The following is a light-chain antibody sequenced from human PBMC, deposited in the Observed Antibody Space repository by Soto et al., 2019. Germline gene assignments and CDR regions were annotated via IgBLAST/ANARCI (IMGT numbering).Light chain of an antibody. CDR3: SSYAGSNNYV. J-gene: IGLJ1*01. CDR2: EVS. V-gene: IGLV2-8*01. Sequence: QSALTQPPSASGAPGQSVTLSCTGTSSDVGGYNYVSWYQQHPGKAPKLMIYEVSKRPSGVPDRFSGSKSGNTASLTVSGLQAEDEADYYSSSYAGSNNYVFGTGTMVTVL. CDR1: SSDVGGYNY.